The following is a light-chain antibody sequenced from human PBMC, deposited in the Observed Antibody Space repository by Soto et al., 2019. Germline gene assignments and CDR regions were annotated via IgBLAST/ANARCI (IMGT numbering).Light chain of an antibody. V-gene: IGKV1-39*01. CDR2: AAS. CDR1: QTISSW. CDR3: QQSYSTPIT. J-gene: IGKJ5*01. Sequence: DIQMTQSPSTLSGSVGDRVTITCRASQTISSWLAWYQQKPGKAPKFLIYAASSLQSGVPSRFSSSGSGTDFTLTISSLQPEDFATYYCQQSYSTPITFGQGTRLEIK.